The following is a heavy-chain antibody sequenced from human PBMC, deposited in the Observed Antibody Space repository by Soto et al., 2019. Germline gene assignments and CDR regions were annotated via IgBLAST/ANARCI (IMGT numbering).Heavy chain of an antibody. D-gene: IGHD2-8*01. CDR2: IIPIFGTA. CDR3: ARDPGMVRPGSGDYYGMDV. V-gene: IGHV1-69*13. J-gene: IGHJ6*02. CDR1: GGTFSSYA. Sequence: WASVKVSCKASGGTFSSYAISWVRQAPGQGLEWMGGIIPIFGTANYAQKFQGRVTITADESTSTAYMELSSLRSEDTAVYYCARDPGMVRPGSGDYYGMDVWGQGTTVTVSS.